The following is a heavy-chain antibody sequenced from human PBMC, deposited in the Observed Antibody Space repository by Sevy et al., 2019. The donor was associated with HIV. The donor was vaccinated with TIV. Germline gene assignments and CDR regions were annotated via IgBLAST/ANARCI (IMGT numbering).Heavy chain of an antibody. CDR1: GFTFSNYA. J-gene: IGHJ4*02. Sequence: GGSLRLSCGASGFTFSNYAMSWVRQAPGKGPEWVSGINNGGSTYYEDSVKGRFTMSRDNSKKMVFLQMNSLRAEDTAVYYCASGDTTMITDLDYWGQGALVTVSS. V-gene: IGHV3-23*01. CDR2: INNGGST. D-gene: IGHD5-18*01. CDR3: ASGDTTMITDLDY.